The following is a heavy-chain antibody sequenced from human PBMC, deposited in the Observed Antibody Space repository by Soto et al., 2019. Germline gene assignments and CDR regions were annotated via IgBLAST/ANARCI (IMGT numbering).Heavy chain of an antibody. CDR2: IYYTGSA. D-gene: IGHD5-12*01. CDR1: GGSFRGYY. CDR3: ARADGYIREDYYYYAMDV. Sequence: SSGTLSLTCAVYGGSFRGYYSSWIRQPPGEGLEWIGYIYYTGSAHYNPSLKSRATMSVDTFKNQFSLKLRSVTAADTAVYFFARADGYIREDYYYYAMDVWGQGTTVTVSS. V-gene: IGHV4-34*09. J-gene: IGHJ6*02.